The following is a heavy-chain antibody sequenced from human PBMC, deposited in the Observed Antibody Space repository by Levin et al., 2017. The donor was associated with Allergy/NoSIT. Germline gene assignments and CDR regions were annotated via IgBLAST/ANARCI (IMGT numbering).Heavy chain of an antibody. CDR3: ARRAQGAFDI. Sequence: SETLSLTCTVSGGSISSSSYYWGWIRQPPGKGLEWIGNIYYSGTTYYNPSLKSRVSISVDTSKNQFSLKLKSVTAADTAVYFCARRAQGAFDIWGQGTVVTVSS. CDR2: IYYSGTT. CDR1: GGSISSSSYY. J-gene: IGHJ3*02. V-gene: IGHV4-39*01.